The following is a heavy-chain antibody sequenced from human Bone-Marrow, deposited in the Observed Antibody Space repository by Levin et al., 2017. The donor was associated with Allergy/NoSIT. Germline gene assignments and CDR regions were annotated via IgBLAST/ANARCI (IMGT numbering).Heavy chain of an antibody. CDR2: ITSSSSYI. CDR1: GFTFSTYT. V-gene: IGHV3-21*01. CDR3: ARGLEYSGLP. Sequence: LSLPCAASGFTFSTYTMNWVRQAPGKGLDWVSSITSSSSYIYYADSVKGRFTISRDNAKNSLYLQMNSLRVEDTAVYYCARGLEYSGLPWGQGTLVTVSS. J-gene: IGHJ5*02. D-gene: IGHD5-12*01.